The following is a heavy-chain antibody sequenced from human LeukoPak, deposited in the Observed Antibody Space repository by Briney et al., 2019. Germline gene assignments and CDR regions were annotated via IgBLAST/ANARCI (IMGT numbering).Heavy chain of an antibody. V-gene: IGHV4-39*07. D-gene: IGHD1-26*01. CDR1: GGSISSSSYY. Sequence: PSETLSLTCTVSGGSISSSSYYWGWIRQPPGKGLEWIGSIYYSGSTYYNPSLKSRVTISIDTSKNQISLKLSSVTAADTAVYYCARLYSGTYGGIYYYYYMEVWGKGTTVTVSS. CDR2: IYYSGST. J-gene: IGHJ6*03. CDR3: ARLYSGTYGGIYYYYYMEV.